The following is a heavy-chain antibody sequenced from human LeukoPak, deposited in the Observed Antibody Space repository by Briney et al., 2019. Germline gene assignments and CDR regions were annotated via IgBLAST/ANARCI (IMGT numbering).Heavy chain of an antibody. D-gene: IGHD3-22*01. Sequence: ASVKVSCKVSGYTFTELSMHWVRQAPGKGLEWMGGFDPEDGETIYAQKFQGRVTMTEDTSTDTAYMELSSLRSEDTAVYYCATATMTGSRPPYGMDVWGQGTTVTVSS. CDR2: FDPEDGET. CDR1: GYTFTELS. V-gene: IGHV1-24*01. CDR3: ATATMTGSRPPYGMDV. J-gene: IGHJ6*02.